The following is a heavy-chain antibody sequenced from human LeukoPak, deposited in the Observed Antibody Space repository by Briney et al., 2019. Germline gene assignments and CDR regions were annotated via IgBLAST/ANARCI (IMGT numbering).Heavy chain of an antibody. D-gene: IGHD6-13*01. J-gene: IGHJ6*02. Sequence: GGSLRLSCAASGFTFDDYAMHWVRQAPGKGLEWVSGISWNSGSIGYADSVKGRLTISRDNAKNSLYLQMNSLRAEDTAVYYCARDSTAAGYGMDVWGQGTTVTVSS. CDR2: ISWNSGSI. CDR3: ARDSTAAGYGMDV. CDR1: GFTFDDYA. V-gene: IGHV3-9*01.